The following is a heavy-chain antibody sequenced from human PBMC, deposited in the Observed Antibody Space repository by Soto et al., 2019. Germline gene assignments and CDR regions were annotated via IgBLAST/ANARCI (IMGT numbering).Heavy chain of an antibody. CDR1: GFSLSTSGVG. Sequence: SGPTLVNPTQTLTLTCTFSGFSLSTSGVGVGWIRQPPGKALEWLALIYWNDDKRYSPSLKSRLTITKDTSKNQVVLTMTSMDPVDTATYYCALWYYYDSSGLFDYWGQGTLVTVSS. J-gene: IGHJ4*02. D-gene: IGHD3-22*01. CDR3: ALWYYYDSSGLFDY. CDR2: IYWNDDK. V-gene: IGHV2-5*01.